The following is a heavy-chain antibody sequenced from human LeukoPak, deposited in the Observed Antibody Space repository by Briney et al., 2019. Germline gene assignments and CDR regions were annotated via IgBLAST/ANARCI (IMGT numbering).Heavy chain of an antibody. V-gene: IGHV3-33*01. D-gene: IGHD6-13*01. CDR2: IWYDGSNK. CDR3: ARDTYSSSWQFNYYYYYYGMDV. J-gene: IGHJ6*02. Sequence: PGRSLRLSCAASGFTFSSYGMHWVRQAPGKGLEWVAVIWYDGSNKYYADSVKGRFTISRDNSKNTLYLQMNSLRAEDTAVYYCARDTYSSSWQFNYYYYYYGMDVWGQGTTVTVSS. CDR1: GFTFSSYG.